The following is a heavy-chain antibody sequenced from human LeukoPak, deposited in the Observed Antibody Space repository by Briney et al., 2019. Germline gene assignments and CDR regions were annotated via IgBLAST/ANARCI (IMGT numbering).Heavy chain of an antibody. CDR3: ARTAGQRFDY. CDR1: GGSISSYY. CDR2: IYYSGST. Sequence: PSETLSLTCTLSGGSISSYYWSWIRQPPGKGLEWIGYIYYSGSTNYNPSLKSRVTISVDTSKNQFSLKLSSVTAADTAVYYCARTAGQRFDYWGQGTLVTVSS. V-gene: IGHV4-59*08. J-gene: IGHJ4*02.